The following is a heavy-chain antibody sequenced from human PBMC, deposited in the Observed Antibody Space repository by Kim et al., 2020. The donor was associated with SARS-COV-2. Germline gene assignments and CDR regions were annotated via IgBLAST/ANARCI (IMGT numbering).Heavy chain of an antibody. D-gene: IGHD2-15*01. J-gene: IGHJ4*02. V-gene: IGHV3-23*01. Sequence: ADRVKDQLTISRDNSKNTLYLQMYSLRAEETAIYYCAKVCGDNFYFPDFWGQGTLVTVSS. CDR3: AKVCGDNFYFPDF.